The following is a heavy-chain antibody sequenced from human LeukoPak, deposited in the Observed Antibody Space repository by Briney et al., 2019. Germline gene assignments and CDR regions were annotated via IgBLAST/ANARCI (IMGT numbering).Heavy chain of an antibody. CDR1: GFTFSSYA. CDR3: AKDLNYYDSSAYYHDAFDI. CDR2: ISGIGGIT. D-gene: IGHD3-22*01. J-gene: IGHJ3*02. V-gene: IGHV3-23*01. Sequence: GSLRLSCTASGFTFSSYAMSGGRQAPGKGVEGGSNISGIGGITYYTNSVKGRFTISRDNSKSTLYLQMNSLRAEATAVYYCAKDLNYYDSSAYYHDAFDIWGQGTMVTVPS.